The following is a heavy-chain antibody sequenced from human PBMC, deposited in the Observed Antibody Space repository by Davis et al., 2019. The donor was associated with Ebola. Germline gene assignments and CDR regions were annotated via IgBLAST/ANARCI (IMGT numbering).Heavy chain of an antibody. CDR1: GFTFSSYA. D-gene: IGHD3-16*01. J-gene: IGHJ5*02. CDR3: ARGLDVRFGGSFDP. CDR2: ISGSGGST. Sequence: GESLKISCAASGFTFSSYAMSWVRQAPGKGLEWVSAISGSGGSTYYADSVKGRFTISRDDSKNTLYLQMNSLRPDDTAVYSCARGLDVRFGGSFDPWGQGTLVTVSS. V-gene: IGHV3-23*01.